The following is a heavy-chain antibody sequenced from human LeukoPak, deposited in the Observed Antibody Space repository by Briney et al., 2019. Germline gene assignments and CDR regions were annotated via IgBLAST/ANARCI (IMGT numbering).Heavy chain of an antibody. CDR2: MNPNSGNT. CDR1: GYTFTSYD. CDR3: ARAGNSGYYYDFDY. V-gene: IGHV1-8*02. D-gene: IGHD3-22*01. J-gene: IGHJ4*02. Sequence: SSVKVSCKASGYTFTSYDINWVRQATGQGLEWMGWMNPNSGNTGYAQKFQGRVTMTTDTSTSTAYMELRSLRSDDTAVYYCARAGNSGYYYDFDYWGQGTLVTVSS.